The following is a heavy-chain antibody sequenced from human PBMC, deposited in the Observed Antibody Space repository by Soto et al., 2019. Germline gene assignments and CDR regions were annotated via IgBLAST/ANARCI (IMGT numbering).Heavy chain of an antibody. J-gene: IGHJ6*04. D-gene: IGHD2-2*01. V-gene: IGHV5-51*01. CDR1: GYIFTTYW. CDR3: ARQNPSQGAIIIRSDPHLDV. Sequence: PGEALKISGKGSGYIFTTYWIGSVRQMPGRGLEWMGIISPGDSVTRYSPSFQGQVTISADKSHNTAYLQWSRLKASDTAMYYCARQNPSQGAIIIRSDPHLDVWANGTTVTVSS. CDR2: ISPGDSVT.